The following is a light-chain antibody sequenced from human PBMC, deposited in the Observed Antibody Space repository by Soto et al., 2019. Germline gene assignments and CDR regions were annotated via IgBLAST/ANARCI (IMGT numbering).Light chain of an antibody. Sequence: EIVMTQSPVTLSVSPGERATLSCRASQTVSSNIGWYQQKPGQAPRLLIYGASTRATGIPARFSGSGSGTEFTLTISSLQSEDFAVYYCQQYNNWPLFGGGTKVEIK. V-gene: IGKV3-15*01. CDR1: QTVSSN. J-gene: IGKJ4*01. CDR2: GAS. CDR3: QQYNNWPL.